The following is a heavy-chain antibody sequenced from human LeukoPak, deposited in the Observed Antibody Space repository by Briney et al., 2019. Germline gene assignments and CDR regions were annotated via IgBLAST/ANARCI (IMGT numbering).Heavy chain of an antibody. CDR2: IYTSGST. J-gene: IGHJ6*02. CDR3: ARGHLSYDILTGYYYYYYGMDV. Sequence: SEILSLTCTVSGGSISSYYWNWIRQPAGKGLEWNGRIYTSGSTNYNPSLKSRATMSVDTSKNQFSLKLSSVTAADTAVYYCARGHLSYDILTGYYYYYYGMDVWGQGTTVTVSS. V-gene: IGHV4-4*07. CDR1: GGSISSYY. D-gene: IGHD3-9*01.